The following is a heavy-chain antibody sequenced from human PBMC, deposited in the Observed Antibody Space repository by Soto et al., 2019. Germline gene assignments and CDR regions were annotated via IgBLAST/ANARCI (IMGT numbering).Heavy chain of an antibody. Sequence: QVQLVQSGAEVKNPGSSVKVSCKASGGTFSSYAISWVRQAPVQGLEWMGGIIPIFGTANYAQKFQGRVTITADESTSTAYMELSSLRSEDTGVYYCASSPVGGVNHYYGMYVWGQGTTVTVSS. CDR2: IIPIFGTA. D-gene: IGHD3-16*01. CDR1: GGTFSSYA. V-gene: IGHV1-69*01. J-gene: IGHJ6*02. CDR3: ASSPVGGVNHYYGMYV.